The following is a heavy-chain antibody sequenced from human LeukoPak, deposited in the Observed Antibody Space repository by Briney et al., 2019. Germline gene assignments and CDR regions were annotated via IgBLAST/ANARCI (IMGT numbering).Heavy chain of an antibody. V-gene: IGHV3-30-3*01. J-gene: IGHJ4*02. CDR2: ISYDGSNK. D-gene: IGHD3-22*01. CDR1: GFTFSSYA. CDR3: ARDQGYYDSSGYYPKD. Sequence: GGSLRLSCVASGFTFSSYAMHWVRQAPGKGLEWVAVISYDGSNKYYADSVKGRFTVSRDNSKNTLYLQMNSLRAEDTAVYYCARDQGYYDSSGYYPKDWGQGTLVTVSS.